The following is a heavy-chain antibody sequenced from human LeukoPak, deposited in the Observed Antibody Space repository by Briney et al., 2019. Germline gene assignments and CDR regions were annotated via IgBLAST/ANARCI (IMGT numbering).Heavy chain of an antibody. Sequence: GGSLRLSCAASGFTFSSYWMHWVRQPPGKGLVRVSRTNSDGNSTRYADSVKGRFTISRDNAKNTLYLQMNSLRAEDTAVYYCARNHQADYWGQGILVTVSS. D-gene: IGHD2-2*01. CDR2: TNSDGNST. CDR3: ARNHQADY. CDR1: GFTFSSYW. J-gene: IGHJ4*02. V-gene: IGHV3-74*01.